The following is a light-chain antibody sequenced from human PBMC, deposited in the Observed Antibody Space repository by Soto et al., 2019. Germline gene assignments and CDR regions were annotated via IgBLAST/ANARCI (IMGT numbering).Light chain of an antibody. CDR1: SSNIGAGYD. Sequence: QSVLTQPPSVSGAPGQRVTISCTGSSSNIGAGYDVHWYQQLPGTAPKLLIYGNSNRPSGVPERFSGSKSGTSASLAITGLQAEDEDDYYCQSYDSSLSGPCVFGTGTKVTVL. CDR2: GNS. V-gene: IGLV1-40*01. CDR3: QSYDSSLSGPCV. J-gene: IGLJ1*01.